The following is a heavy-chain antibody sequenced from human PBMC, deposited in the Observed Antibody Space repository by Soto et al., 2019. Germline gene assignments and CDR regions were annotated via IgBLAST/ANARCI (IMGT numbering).Heavy chain of an antibody. J-gene: IGHJ4*02. D-gene: IGHD2-15*01. V-gene: IGHV3-30*03. CDR3: ARDSVEMPTYFDY. Sequence: GGSLRISCAPSGFTFNNYGMHWVRQAPGKGLEWLALISFDGNNKHYADSVRGRFTISRDSSMNTLYLQMNSLRAEDTAVYYCARDSVEMPTYFDYLRQGTLVTVSS. CDR1: GFTFNNYG. CDR2: ISFDGNNK.